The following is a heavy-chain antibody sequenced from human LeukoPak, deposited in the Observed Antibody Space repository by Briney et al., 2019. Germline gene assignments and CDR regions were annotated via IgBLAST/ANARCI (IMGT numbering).Heavy chain of an antibody. CDR2: IYYSGST. CDR1: GGSISSYY. V-gene: IGHV4-59*08. D-gene: IGHD6-25*01. J-gene: IGHJ2*01. Sequence: SETLSLTCTASGGSISSYYWSWIRQPPGRGLEWIGYIYYSGSTNYNPSLKSRVTISVDTSKNQFSLKLSSVTAADTAVYYCARQGGGFWYFDLWGRGTLVTVSS. CDR3: ARQGGGFWYFDL.